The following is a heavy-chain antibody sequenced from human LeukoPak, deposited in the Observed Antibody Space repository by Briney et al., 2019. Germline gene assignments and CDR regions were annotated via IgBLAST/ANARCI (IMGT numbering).Heavy chain of an antibody. V-gene: IGHV3-30-3*01. D-gene: IGHD3-3*01. CDR2: ISYDGSNK. Sequence: GGSLRLSCAASGFTFSSYAMHWVRQAPGKGLEWVAVISYDGSNKYYADSVKGRFTISRDNSKNTLYLQMNSLRAEDTAVYYCARDVYYDFWSGYSPLYWGQGTLVTVSS. CDR1: GFTFSSYA. J-gene: IGHJ4*02. CDR3: ARDVYYDFWSGYSPLY.